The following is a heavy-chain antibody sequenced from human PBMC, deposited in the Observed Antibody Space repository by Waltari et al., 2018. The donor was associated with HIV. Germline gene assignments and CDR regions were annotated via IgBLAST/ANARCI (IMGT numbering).Heavy chain of an antibody. CDR1: GYTITELS. Sequence: QVQLVQSGAEVKKTGASVKVSCKVSGYTITELSMHWVRQQPAKGLEWMGGFDPEDGETIYAQKFQGRVTMTEDTSTDTAYMELSSLRSEDTAVYYCATVLDCSSTSCYSNWFDPWGQGTLVTVSS. V-gene: IGHV1-24*01. J-gene: IGHJ5*02. CDR3: ATVLDCSSTSCYSNWFDP. CDR2: FDPEDGET. D-gene: IGHD2-2*01.